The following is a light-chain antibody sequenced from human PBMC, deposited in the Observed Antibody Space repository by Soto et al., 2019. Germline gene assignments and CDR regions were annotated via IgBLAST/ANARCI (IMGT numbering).Light chain of an antibody. CDR3: AAWDDSLNGRYV. CDR1: SSNIGSNT. CDR2: SNN. V-gene: IGLV1-44*01. J-gene: IGLJ1*01. Sequence: QSVLTQPPSASGTPGQRVTISCSGSSSNIGSNTVNWYQQLPGTAPKLLIYSNNQRPSAIPDRFSGSKSGTSASLAISGLQSEDEADYYCAAWDDSLNGRYVFGTGTKVTVL.